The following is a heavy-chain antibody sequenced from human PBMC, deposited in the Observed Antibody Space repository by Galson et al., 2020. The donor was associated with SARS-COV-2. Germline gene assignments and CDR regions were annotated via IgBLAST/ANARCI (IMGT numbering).Heavy chain of an antibody. V-gene: IGHV3-73*01. Sequence: GESLKISCAASGLTFGGSAIHWVRQASGKGPEWVGRIRNKANDYATAYAASVKGRFSISRDDSKDTAYLQMNSLKTEDTAVYYCISGGSAFDYWGQGTLVTVSS. D-gene: IGHD3-16*01. CDR3: ISGGSAFDY. J-gene: IGHJ4*02. CDR1: GLTFGGSA. CDR2: IRNKANDYAT.